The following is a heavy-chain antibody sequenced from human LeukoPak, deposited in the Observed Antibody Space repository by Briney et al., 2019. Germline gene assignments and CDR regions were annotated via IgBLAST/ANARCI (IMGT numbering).Heavy chain of an antibody. V-gene: IGHV3-21*01. D-gene: IGHD2-15*01. CDR2: ISSNSSYI. CDR3: ASPRYCSGGTCYGWAY. Sequence: GGSLRLSCVASGFTFRTYSMNWVRQAPGKGLEWVSTISSNSSYIYYAPSLKGRFTISRDNARNSVFLQMNNLRVDDTAVYYCASPRYCSGGTCYGWAYWGQGTLVTVSS. J-gene: IGHJ4*02. CDR1: GFTFRTYS.